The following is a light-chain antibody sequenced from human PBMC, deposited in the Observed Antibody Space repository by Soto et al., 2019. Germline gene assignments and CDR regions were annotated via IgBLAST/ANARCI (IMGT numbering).Light chain of an antibody. J-gene: IGKJ1*01. CDR3: QQYNSYSAT. V-gene: IGKV1-5*03. CDR2: KAS. Sequence: DLPMTQSPSTLSAPVADRVTITCRASRSASDWLAWYQQRPGEAPRMLISKASTLESGVPSRFNGSGSGTHFTLTITSLQPDDSATYYCQQYNSYSATFGQGTKVDIK. CDR1: RSASDW.